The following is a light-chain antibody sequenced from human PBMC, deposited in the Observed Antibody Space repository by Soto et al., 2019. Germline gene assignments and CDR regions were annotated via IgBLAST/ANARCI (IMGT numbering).Light chain of an antibody. V-gene: IGKV3-20*01. Sequence: EIFLTQFPGNLSLSPRGKAPLSCRAIQSVSSSYLAWYQQKPGQAPRLLIYGASSRATGIPDRFSGSGSGTDFTLTISRLEPEDFAVYYCQQYGSSPPWTFGQGTKVDIK. CDR3: QQYGSSPPWT. CDR1: QSVSSSY. J-gene: IGKJ1*01. CDR2: GAS.